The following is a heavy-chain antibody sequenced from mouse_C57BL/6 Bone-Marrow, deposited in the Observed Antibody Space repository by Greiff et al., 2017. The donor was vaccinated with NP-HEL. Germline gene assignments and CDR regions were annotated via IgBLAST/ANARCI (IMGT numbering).Heavy chain of an antibody. CDR3: APDFHWYFGV. Sequence: VQLQQSVAELVRPGASVKLSCTASGFTIKNTYMHWVKQRPEQGLEWIGRIDPANGNTKYAPKFQGKATITADTSSNTAYLQLSSLTSEDTAIYYCAPDFHWYFGVWGTGTTVTVAS. V-gene: IGHV14-3*01. D-gene: IGHD2-4*01. CDR1: GFTIKNTY. CDR2: IDPANGNT. J-gene: IGHJ1*03.